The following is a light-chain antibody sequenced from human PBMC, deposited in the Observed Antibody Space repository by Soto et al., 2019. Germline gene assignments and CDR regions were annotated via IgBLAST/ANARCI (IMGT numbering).Light chain of an antibody. CDR2: GAS. V-gene: IGKV3-15*01. CDR1: QSVSDN. Sequence: EIVMTQYPATLSVSPGERATLSCRASQSVSDNLAWYQQKPGQAPRLLIYGASTRATGIPARFSGSGSGTEFTLTISSLQSEDFAVYYCQQSNTWPYTFGQGTKLDIK. J-gene: IGKJ2*01. CDR3: QQSNTWPYT.